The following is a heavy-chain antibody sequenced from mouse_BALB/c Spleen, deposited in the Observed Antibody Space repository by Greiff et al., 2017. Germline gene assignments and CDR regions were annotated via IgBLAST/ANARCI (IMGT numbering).Heavy chain of an antibody. V-gene: IGHV5-12-2*01. CDR1: GFTFSSYT. J-gene: IGHJ4*01. D-gene: IGHD1-1*02. Sequence: EVMLVESGGGLVQPGGSLKLSCAASGFTFSSYTMSWVRQTPEKRLEWVAYISNGGGSTYYPDTVKGRFTISRDNAKNTLYLQMSSLKSEDTAMYYCARHPPYGGYAMDYWGQGTSVTVSS. CDR3: ARHPPYGGYAMDY. CDR2: ISNGGGST.